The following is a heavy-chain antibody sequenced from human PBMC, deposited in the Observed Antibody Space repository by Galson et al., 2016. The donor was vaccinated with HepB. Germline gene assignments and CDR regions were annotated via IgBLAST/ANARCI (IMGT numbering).Heavy chain of an antibody. CDR1: GGSISSGAYF. V-gene: IGHV4-30-4*08. D-gene: IGHD2/OR15-2a*01. CDR3: ARGFPGFYFSS. CDR2: IYYSVAT. J-gene: IGHJ5*02. Sequence: TLSLTCTVSGGSISSGAYFWSWIRQAPGKGLEWIGYIYYSVATHYNPSLKSRVSISVDTPKNQFSLQLNSVTPEDTAVYYCARGFPGFYFSSWGQGTLVAVSS.